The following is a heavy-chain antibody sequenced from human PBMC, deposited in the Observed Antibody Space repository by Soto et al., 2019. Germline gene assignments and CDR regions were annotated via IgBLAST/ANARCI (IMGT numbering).Heavy chain of an antibody. Sequence: SGPTLVNPTATLTLTCTVSGFSLSNARMGVSWIRQPPGKALEWLAHIFSNDEKSYSTSLKSRLTISKDTSKSQVVLTMTNMDPVDTATYYCARDYGGNSYYGMDVWGQGTTVTVSS. V-gene: IGHV2-26*01. D-gene: IGHD4-17*01. CDR2: IFSNDEK. CDR1: GFSLSNARMG. CDR3: ARDYGGNSYYGMDV. J-gene: IGHJ6*02.